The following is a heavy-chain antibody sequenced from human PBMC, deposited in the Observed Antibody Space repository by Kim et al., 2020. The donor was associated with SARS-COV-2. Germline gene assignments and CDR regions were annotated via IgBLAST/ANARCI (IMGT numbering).Heavy chain of an antibody. J-gene: IGHJ4*02. CDR3: ARVVVPAAIDY. V-gene: IGHV4-31*03. CDR1: GGSISSGGYY. CDR2: IYYSGST. Sequence: SETLSLTCTVSGGSISSGGYYWSWIRQHPGKGLEWIGYIYYSGSTYYNPSLKSRVTISVDTSKNQFSLKLSSVTAADTAVYYCARVVVPAAIDYWGQGTLVTVSS. D-gene: IGHD2-2*01.